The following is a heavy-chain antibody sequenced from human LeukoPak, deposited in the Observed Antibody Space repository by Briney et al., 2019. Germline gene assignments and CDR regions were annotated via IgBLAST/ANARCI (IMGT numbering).Heavy chain of an antibody. J-gene: IGHJ4*02. CDR2: MNPNSGKT. CDR1: GYTFTSYD. Sequence: ASVKVSCKASGYTFTSYDINWVRQATGQEPEWMGWMNPNSGKTGYAQKFRGRVSITRNTYISTAYLELSSLVSEDTAVYYCARLGELSSDDYWGQGTLVTVSS. V-gene: IGHV1-8*03. CDR3: ARLGELSSDDY. D-gene: IGHD3-16*02.